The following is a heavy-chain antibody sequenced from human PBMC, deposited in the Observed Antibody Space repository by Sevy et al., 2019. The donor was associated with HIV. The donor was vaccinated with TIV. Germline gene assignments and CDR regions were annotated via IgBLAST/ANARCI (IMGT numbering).Heavy chain of an antibody. V-gene: IGHV3-23*01. Sequence: GGSLRLSCAASGFTFISYAMTWVRQAPGKGLEWVSAISPSGGSTYYADSVKGRFTISRDNSKNTVELQMKSLRVEDTALYYCAKERISGYYWGQGILVTVSS. CDR2: ISPSGGST. CDR1: GFTFISYA. CDR3: AKERISGYY. D-gene: IGHD3-22*01. J-gene: IGHJ4*02.